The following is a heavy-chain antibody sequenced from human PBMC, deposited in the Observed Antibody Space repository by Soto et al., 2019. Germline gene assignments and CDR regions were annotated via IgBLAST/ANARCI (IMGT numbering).Heavy chain of an antibody. D-gene: IGHD1-26*01. CDR3: TRDTFGARDY. V-gene: IGHV3-74*01. CDR2: INPEETTT. J-gene: IGHJ4*02. Sequence: EVQLVQSGGGLVQPGGSLRLSCAASGFDFSSNWMHWVRQAPGKGLVWVSRINPEETTTTYADPVKGRFTISRDNALGTLYLQMNSLSVEDTAVYYCTRDTFGARDYWGQGTLVTVSS. CDR1: GFDFSSNW.